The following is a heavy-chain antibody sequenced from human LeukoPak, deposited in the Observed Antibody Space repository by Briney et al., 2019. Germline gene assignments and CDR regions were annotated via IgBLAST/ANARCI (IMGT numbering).Heavy chain of an antibody. D-gene: IGHD3-22*01. V-gene: IGHV3-30*18. CDR2: ISYDGSVK. Sequence: GGSLRLSCAASGFTFSSHGMHWVRQAPGKGLEWVALISYDGSVKYYADSVKGRFTISRDNSKNTLYLQMNSLRVEDTAVYYCAKWLRDYDSYGYYWGQGTLVTVSS. J-gene: IGHJ4*02. CDR1: GFTFSSHG. CDR3: AKWLRDYDSYGYY.